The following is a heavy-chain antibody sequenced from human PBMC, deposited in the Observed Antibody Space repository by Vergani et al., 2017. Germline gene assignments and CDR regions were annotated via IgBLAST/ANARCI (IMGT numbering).Heavy chain of an antibody. Sequence: QVQLVESGGGVVQPGGSLRLSCAASGFTFSSYGMHWVRQAPGKGLEWVAFIRYDGSNKYYADSVKGRFTISRDNSKNTLYLQMNSLRAEDTAVYYCAKDRHWVAAADYYFDFWGQGTLVTVSS. D-gene: IGHD6-13*01. CDR2: IRYDGSNK. V-gene: IGHV3-30*02. CDR3: AKDRHWVAAADYYFDF. J-gene: IGHJ4*02. CDR1: GFTFSSYG.